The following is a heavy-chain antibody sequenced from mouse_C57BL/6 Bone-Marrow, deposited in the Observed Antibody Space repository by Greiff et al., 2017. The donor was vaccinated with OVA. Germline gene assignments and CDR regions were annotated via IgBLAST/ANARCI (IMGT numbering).Heavy chain of an antibody. CDR3: ARAAYYSNYCYAMDY. V-gene: IGHV1-63*01. CDR2: IYPGGGYT. Sequence: QVQLQQSGAELVRPGTSVKMSCKASGYTFTNYWIGWAKQRPGHGLEWIGDIYPGGGYTNYNEKFKGKATLTADKSSSTAYMQFSSLTSEDSAIYFCARAAYYSNYCYAMDYWGQGTSVTVSS. CDR1: GYTFTNYW. D-gene: IGHD2-5*01. J-gene: IGHJ4*01.